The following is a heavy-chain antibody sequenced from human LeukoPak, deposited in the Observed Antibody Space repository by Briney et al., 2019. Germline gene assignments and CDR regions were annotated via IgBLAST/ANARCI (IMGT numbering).Heavy chain of an antibody. V-gene: IGHV3-74*01. CDR2: IAPDGSRT. D-gene: IGHD5-18*01. J-gene: IGHJ4*02. CDR3: TMDTYGPRDH. CDR1: GFTVNAYW. Sequence: PGGSLRLSCVVSGFTVNAYWMHWVRQAPGGGLVWVSRIAPDGSRTDYADSVKGRFTISSDYAKNKVYLQLNSLRPEDTALYHCTMDTYGPRDHWGQGALVTVSS.